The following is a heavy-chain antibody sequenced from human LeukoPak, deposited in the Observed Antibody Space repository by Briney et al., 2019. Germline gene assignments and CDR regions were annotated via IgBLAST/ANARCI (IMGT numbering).Heavy chain of an antibody. Sequence: SETLSLTCTVSGGSISSYYWSWIRQPPGKGLEWIGYIYYSGSTNYNPSLKSRVTISVDTSKNQFSLKLSSVTAADTAVYYCARHTLYGDSTNYWFDPWGQGTLVTVSS. D-gene: IGHD4-17*01. CDR1: GGSISSYY. CDR2: IYYSGST. V-gene: IGHV4-59*08. J-gene: IGHJ5*02. CDR3: ARHTLYGDSTNYWFDP.